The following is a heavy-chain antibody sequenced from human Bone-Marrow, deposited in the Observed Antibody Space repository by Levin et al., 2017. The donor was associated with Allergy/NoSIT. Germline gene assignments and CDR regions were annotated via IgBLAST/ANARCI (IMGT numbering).Heavy chain of an antibody. D-gene: IGHD3-22*01. Sequence: LSLTCAASGFTFSSYEMNWVRQAPGKGLEWVSYISSSGSTIYYADSVKGRFTISRDNAKNSLYLQMNSLRAEDTAVYYCARAVGSYYDSSGYYVVRWFDPWGQGTLVTVSS. V-gene: IGHV3-48*03. CDR1: GFTFSSYE. J-gene: IGHJ5*02. CDR3: ARAVGSYYDSSGYYVVRWFDP. CDR2: ISSSGSTI.